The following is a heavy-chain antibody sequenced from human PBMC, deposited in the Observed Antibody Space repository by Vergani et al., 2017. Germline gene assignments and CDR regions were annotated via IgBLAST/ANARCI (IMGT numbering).Heavy chain of an antibody. CDR1: GYTFTSYA. D-gene: IGHD3-3*01. V-gene: IGHV1-3*01. CDR2: INAGNGNT. J-gene: IGHJ5*02. CDR3: ARGLGTIFPLFDP. Sequence: QVQLVQSGAEVKKPGASVKVSCKASGYTFTSYAMHWVRQAPGQRLEWMGWINAGNGNTKYSQKFQGRVTITRDTSASTAYMELSSLRSEDTAVYYCARGLGTIFPLFDPWGQGTLVTVSS.